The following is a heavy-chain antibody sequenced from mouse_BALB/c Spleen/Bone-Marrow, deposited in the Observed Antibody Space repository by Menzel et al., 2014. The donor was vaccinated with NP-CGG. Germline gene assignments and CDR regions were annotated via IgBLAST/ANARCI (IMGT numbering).Heavy chain of an antibody. D-gene: IGHD2-14*01. CDR1: GFNIKDTY. CDR2: IDPANGNT. V-gene: IGHV14-3*02. CDR3: ARYDYRYSWFAY. Sequence: EVQLQQSGAELVKPGASVKLSCTASGFNIKDTYMHWVKQRPEQVLEWIGRIDPANGNTKYDPKFQGKATITTDTSSNTAYLQFRSLTSEDTAVYYYARYDYRYSWFAYWGQGTLVTVSA. J-gene: IGHJ3*01.